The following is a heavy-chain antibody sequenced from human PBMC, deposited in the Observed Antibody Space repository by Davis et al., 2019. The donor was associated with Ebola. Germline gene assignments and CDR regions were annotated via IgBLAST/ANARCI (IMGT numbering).Heavy chain of an antibody. V-gene: IGHV5-51*01. D-gene: IGHD3-3*01. CDR1: GYSFTNYW. Sequence: GESLKISCKGSGYSFTNYWIGWVRQMPGKGLECMGIIYSGDSDTRYSPSFQGQVTISVDNSTSTAYLQWSSLKASDTAMYYCATAQRASGYPYYFDIWGQGTLVTVSS. CDR2: IYSGDSDT. CDR3: ATAQRASGYPYYFDI. J-gene: IGHJ4*02.